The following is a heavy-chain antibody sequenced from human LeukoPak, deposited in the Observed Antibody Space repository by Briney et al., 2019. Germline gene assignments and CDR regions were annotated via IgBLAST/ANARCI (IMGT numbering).Heavy chain of an antibody. D-gene: IGHD3-3*01. Sequence: SETLSLTCTVSGGSISSHYWSWSRQSPGKGRVGIGYIYYRGSSSGSSIYNPSLKSRVTLSVDTSRTQFSLKLSSVTAAETAVYYCARAFWSGYWFDPWGQGTLVTASS. CDR1: GGSISSHY. V-gene: IGHV4-59*11. J-gene: IGHJ5*02. CDR2: IYYRGSSSGSS. CDR3: ARAFWSGYWFDP.